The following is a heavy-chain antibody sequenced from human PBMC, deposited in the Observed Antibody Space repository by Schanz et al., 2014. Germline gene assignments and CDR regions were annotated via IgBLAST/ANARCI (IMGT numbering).Heavy chain of an antibody. D-gene: IGHD3-16*01. Sequence: EVQLVESGGGLAQPGGSLRLSCAASGITFSGYSMNWVRQAPGKGLEWVSYISGSSSTKYYADSVKGRFTISRDNGKKSLDLQINTVRAEDTAVYFCARNYESDLSSPRHDAFDVWGQGTVVTVSS. CDR3: ARNYESDLSSPRHDAFDV. V-gene: IGHV3-48*01. J-gene: IGHJ3*01. CDR1: GITFSGYS. CDR2: ISGSSSTK.